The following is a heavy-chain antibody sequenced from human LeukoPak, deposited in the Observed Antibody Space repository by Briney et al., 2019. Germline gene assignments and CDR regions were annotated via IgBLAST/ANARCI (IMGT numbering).Heavy chain of an antibody. CDR1: GYTLTELS. D-gene: IGHD3-22*01. J-gene: IGHJ4*02. Sequence: GASVKVSCKVSGYTLTELSMHWVRQAPGQGLEWMGIINPSGGSTSYAQKFQGRVTMTRDMSTSTVYMELSSLRSEDTAVYYCARARGYYDSSGYYLLDYWGQGTLVTVSS. CDR2: INPSGGST. CDR3: ARARGYYDSSGYYLLDY. V-gene: IGHV1-46*01.